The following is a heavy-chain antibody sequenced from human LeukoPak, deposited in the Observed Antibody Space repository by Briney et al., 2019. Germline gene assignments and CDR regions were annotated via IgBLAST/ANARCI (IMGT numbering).Heavy chain of an antibody. D-gene: IGHD5-18*01. CDR2: INPNSGGT. CDR3: ARGVTATYGMDV. CDR1: GYTFTGYY. J-gene: IGHJ6*02. V-gene: IGHV1-2*02. Sequence: ASVRVSCKASGYTFTGYYMHWVRQAPGQGLEWMGWINPNSGGTNYAQKFQGRVTMTRDTSISTAYMELSRLRSDDTAVYYCARGVTATYGMDVWGQGTTVTVSS.